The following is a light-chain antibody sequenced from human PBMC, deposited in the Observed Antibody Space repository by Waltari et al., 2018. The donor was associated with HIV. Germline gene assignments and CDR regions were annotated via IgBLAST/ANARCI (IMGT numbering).Light chain of an antibody. CDR2: KNN. J-gene: IGLJ2*01. CDR3: AAWDDNLVGHVV. V-gene: IGLV1-47*01. CDR1: RSNIGSNF. Sequence: QSVLTQPPSASGTAGQRVTISCSGSRSNIGSNFVFWYQQFPGSPPKLLIYKNNQRFSGVPGRFSGSKSGTSASLAISGLRSEDEAAYYCAAWDDNLVGHVVFGGGTNLTV.